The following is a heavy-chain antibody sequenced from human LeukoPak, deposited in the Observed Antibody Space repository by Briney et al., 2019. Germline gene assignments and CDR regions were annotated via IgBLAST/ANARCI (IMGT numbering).Heavy chain of an antibody. CDR1: GFTFSSYG. CDR2: TSYDGSNK. J-gene: IGHJ6*02. V-gene: IGHV3-30*18. D-gene: IGHD2-15*01. CDR3: AKAREGYCSGGSCYSPHYYYGMDV. Sequence: GRSLRLSCAASGFTFSSYGMHWVRQAPGKGLEWVAVTSYDGSNKYYADSVKGRFTISRDNSKNTLYLQMNSLRAEDTAVYYCAKAREGYCSGGSCYSPHYYYGMDVWGQGTTVTVSS.